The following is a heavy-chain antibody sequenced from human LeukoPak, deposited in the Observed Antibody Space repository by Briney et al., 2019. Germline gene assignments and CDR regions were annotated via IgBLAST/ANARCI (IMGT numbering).Heavy chain of an antibody. CDR3: ARETSGGYYDSSGTPDAFDI. D-gene: IGHD3-22*01. J-gene: IGHJ3*02. CDR2: INPNSGGT. CDR1: GYTFTGYY. Sequence: ASVKVSCKASGYTFTGYYMHWVRQAPGQGLEWMGWINPNSGGTNYAQKFQGRVTMTRDTSISTAYMELSRLRSDDTAVYYCARETSGGYYDSSGTPDAFDIGGQGKMVTVFS. V-gene: IGHV1-2*02.